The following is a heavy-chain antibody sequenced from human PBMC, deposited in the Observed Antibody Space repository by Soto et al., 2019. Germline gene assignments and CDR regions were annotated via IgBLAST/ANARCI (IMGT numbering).Heavy chain of an antibody. V-gene: IGHV4-39*01. CDR1: GGSISSSSYY. CDR2: IYYSGST. Sequence: SETLSLTCTVSGGSISSSSYYLGWIRQPPGKGLEWIGSIYYSGSTYYNPSLKSRVTISVDTSKNQFSLKLSSVTAADTAVYYCARLRLQYLDYWGQGTLVTVSS. D-gene: IGHD4-4*01. CDR3: ARLRLQYLDY. J-gene: IGHJ4*02.